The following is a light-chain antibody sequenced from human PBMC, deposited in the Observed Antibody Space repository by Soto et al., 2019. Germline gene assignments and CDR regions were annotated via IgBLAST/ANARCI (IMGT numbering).Light chain of an antibody. CDR3: QQYDDWPLT. V-gene: IGKV3-15*01. Sequence: EVVLTQSPGTLSVSPGERATFTCRASQSIGSDLAWYQQRPGQAPRLLIDGASTRATGIPARFSGSGSGTEFNLTISSLQSEDFAVYSCQQYDDWPLTFGPGTKVDVE. CDR1: QSIGSD. CDR2: GAS. J-gene: IGKJ3*01.